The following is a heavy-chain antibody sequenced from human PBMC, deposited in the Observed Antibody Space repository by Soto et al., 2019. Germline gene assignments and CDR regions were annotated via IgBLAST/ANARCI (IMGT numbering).Heavy chain of an antibody. Sequence: EVQLVETGAGMVQPGGSLRLSCAASGFTFSSYSLNWVRQAPGKGLEWVSSISSSSSYIYYAASVKGRFTISRDNAKNSLYLQMNSLRAEDTAVYYCASMPREYSGYDLGYWGQGTLVTVSS. V-gene: IGHV3-21*01. CDR3: ASMPREYSGYDLGY. CDR1: GFTFSSYS. D-gene: IGHD5-12*01. CDR2: ISSSSSYI. J-gene: IGHJ4*02.